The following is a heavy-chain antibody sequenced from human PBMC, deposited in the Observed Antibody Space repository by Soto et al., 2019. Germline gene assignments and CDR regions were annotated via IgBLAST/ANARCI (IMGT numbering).Heavy chain of an antibody. J-gene: IGHJ6*02. D-gene: IGHD4-17*01. V-gene: IGHV3-30*18. CDR3: ANDPTYGARVHYYKGMDV. Sequence: GGSLRLSGAACRFTFSNYGIHWVRQAPCKGLEWVAVISYDGSNKYYADSVKGRFTISRDNSKNTLYLQMNSLRAEDTAVYYCANDPTYGARVHYYKGMDVCGQGTTVTVSS. CDR1: RFTFSNYG. CDR2: ISYDGSNK.